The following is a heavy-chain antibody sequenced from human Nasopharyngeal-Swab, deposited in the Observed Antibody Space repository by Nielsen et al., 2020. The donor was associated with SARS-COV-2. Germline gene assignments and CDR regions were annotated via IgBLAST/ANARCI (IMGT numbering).Heavy chain of an antibody. CDR1: GGSISSYY. CDR3: ARQYSGSYDYYYYYYMDV. CDR2: LYYSGST. D-gene: IGHD1-26*01. J-gene: IGHJ6*03. V-gene: IGHV4-59*08. Sequence: SETLSLTCTVSGGSISSYYWSWIRQPPGKGLEWIGYLYYSGSTNYNPSLKSRVTISVDTSKNQFSLKLNSVTAADTAVYYCARQYSGSYDYYYYYYMDVWGKGTTVTVSS.